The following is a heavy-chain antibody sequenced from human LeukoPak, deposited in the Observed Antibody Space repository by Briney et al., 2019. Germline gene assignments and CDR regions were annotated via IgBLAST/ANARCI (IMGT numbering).Heavy chain of an antibody. Sequence: KTSETLSLTCAVSGGSISSSNWWSWVRQPPGKGLEWIGEIYHSGSTNYNPSLKSRVTISVDKSKNQFSLKLSSVTAADTAVYYCAREDYYDSGSNDYWGQGTLVTVSS. CDR3: AREDYYDSGSNDY. CDR1: GGSISSSNW. CDR2: IYHSGST. J-gene: IGHJ4*02. V-gene: IGHV4-4*02. D-gene: IGHD3-22*01.